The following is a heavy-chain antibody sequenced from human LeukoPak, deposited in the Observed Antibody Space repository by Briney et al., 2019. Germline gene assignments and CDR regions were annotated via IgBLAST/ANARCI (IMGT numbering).Heavy chain of an antibody. D-gene: IGHD2-2*01. CDR1: GFTFSGSA. J-gene: IGHJ4*02. V-gene: IGHV3-48*03. CDR2: ISSSGSTI. CDR3: ARDYCSSTSCYGFDY. Sequence: GGSLRLSCAASGFTFSGSAMHWVRQASGKGLEWVSYISSSGSTIYYADSVKGRFTISRDNAKNSLYLQMNSLRAEDTAVYYCARDYCSSTSCYGFDYWGQGTLITVSS.